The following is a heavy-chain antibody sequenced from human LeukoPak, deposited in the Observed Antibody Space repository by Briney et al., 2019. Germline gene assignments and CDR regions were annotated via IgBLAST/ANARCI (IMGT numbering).Heavy chain of an antibody. D-gene: IGHD3-10*01. J-gene: IGHJ6*02. V-gene: IGHV3-23*01. Sequence: GGSLRLSCAASGFTFSSYAMSWVRQAPGKGLEWVSAISGSGGSTYYADSVKGRFTISRDNSKNTLYLQMNSLRAEDTAVYYCARLKWFGELFLTPYYYGMDVWGQGTTVTVSS. CDR2: ISGSGGST. CDR3: ARLKWFGELFLTPYYYGMDV. CDR1: GFTFSSYA.